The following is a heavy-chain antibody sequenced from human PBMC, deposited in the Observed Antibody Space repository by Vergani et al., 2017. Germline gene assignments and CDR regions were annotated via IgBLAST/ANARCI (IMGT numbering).Heavy chain of an antibody. J-gene: IGHJ4*02. CDR3: ARGRLDYYDSSGYYYAAWYFDY. D-gene: IGHD3-22*01. CDR1: GYTFTSYD. Sequence: QVPLVQSGAEVKKPGASVKVSCTASGYTFTSYDINWVRQATGQGLEWMGWMNPNSGNTGYAQKFQGRVTMTRNTSISTAYMELSSLRSEDTAVYYCARGRLDYYDSSGYYYAAWYFDYWGQGTLVTVSS. V-gene: IGHV1-8*01. CDR2: MNPNSGNT.